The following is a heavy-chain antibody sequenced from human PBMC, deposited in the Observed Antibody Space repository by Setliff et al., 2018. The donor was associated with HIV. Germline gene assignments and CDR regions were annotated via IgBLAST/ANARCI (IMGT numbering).Heavy chain of an antibody. J-gene: IGHJ3*02. CDR1: GGTFSSYA. D-gene: IGHD3-22*01. CDR2: TMPISGTP. CDR3: ARGGFTMIVVGEDAFDI. V-gene: IGHV1-69*13. Sequence: ASVKVSCKASGGTFSSYAIYWVRQAPGQGLEWMGGTMPISGTPNYAQKFQGRVTITADESTNTAYMELRSLRSDDTAVYYCARGGFTMIVVGEDAFDIWGQGTMVTVSS.